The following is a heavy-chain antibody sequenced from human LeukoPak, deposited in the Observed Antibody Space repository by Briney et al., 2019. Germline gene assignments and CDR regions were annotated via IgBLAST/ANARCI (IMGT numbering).Heavy chain of an antibody. D-gene: IGHD3-10*01. Sequence: GGSLRLSCAASGFTFSSYWMSWVRQAPGKGLEWVANINQDGSVKYYVDSVKGRFTISRDNAKNSLYLQMNSLRAEDTAVYFCARDYYYGSGSYAYWGQGTLVTVSS. J-gene: IGHJ4*02. CDR3: ARDYYYGSGSYAY. CDR1: GFTFSSYW. CDR2: INQDGSVK. V-gene: IGHV3-7*01.